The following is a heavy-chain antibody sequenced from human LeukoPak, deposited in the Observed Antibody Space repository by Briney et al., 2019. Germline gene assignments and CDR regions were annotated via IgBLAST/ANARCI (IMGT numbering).Heavy chain of an antibody. J-gene: IGHJ4*02. Sequence: GGSLRLSCAGSGFTLQDHGMSWVRQAPGKGLEWVSGINWNGGSTGYADSVKGRFTISRDNFKNTLYLQMNSLRAEDTAEYYCAKDSEYSGSWYLDYWGQGTLVTVSS. CDR2: INWNGGST. V-gene: IGHV3-20*04. D-gene: IGHD6-13*01. CDR1: GFTLQDHG. CDR3: AKDSEYSGSWYLDY.